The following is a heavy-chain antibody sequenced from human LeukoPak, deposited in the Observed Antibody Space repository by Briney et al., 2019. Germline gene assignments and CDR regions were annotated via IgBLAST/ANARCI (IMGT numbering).Heavy chain of an antibody. Sequence: WASVKVSCKASGYTFTSYGISWVRQAPGQGLEWMGWISAYNGNTNYAQKLQGRVTMTTDTSTSTAYMELSRLRSDDTAVYYCARDERYDSSGYPFDYWGQGTLVTVSS. V-gene: IGHV1-18*01. J-gene: IGHJ4*02. CDR3: ARDERYDSSGYPFDY. D-gene: IGHD3-22*01. CDR2: ISAYNGNT. CDR1: GYTFTSYG.